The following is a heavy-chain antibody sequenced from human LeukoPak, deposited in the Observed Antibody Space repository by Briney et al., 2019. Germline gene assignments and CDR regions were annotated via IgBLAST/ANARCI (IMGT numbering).Heavy chain of an antibody. V-gene: IGHV4-34*01. CDR2: INHSGST. CDR1: GGSFSGYY. D-gene: IGHD4-17*01. Sequence: KPSETLSLTCAVYGGSFSGYYWSWIRQPPGKGLEWIGEINHSGSTNYNPSLKSRVTISVDTSKNQFSLKLSSVTAADTAVYYCARGTSFSDYGDYVGQGPLFDYWGQGTLVTVSS. J-gene: IGHJ4*02. CDR3: ARGTSFSDYGDYVGQGPLFDY.